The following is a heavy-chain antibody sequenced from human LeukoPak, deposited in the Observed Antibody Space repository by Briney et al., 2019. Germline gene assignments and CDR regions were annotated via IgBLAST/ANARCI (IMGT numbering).Heavy chain of an antibody. V-gene: IGHV3-9*01. CDR3: AKGFGSGSYPTDY. CDR1: GFTFDDYA. Sequence: GRSLRLSCAASGFTFDDYAMHWVRHAPGKGLEWVSGISWNSGSIGYADSVKGRFTISRDNAKNSLYLQMNSLRAEDTALYYCAKGFGSGSYPTDYWGQGTLVTVSS. D-gene: IGHD1-26*01. CDR2: ISWNSGSI. J-gene: IGHJ4*02.